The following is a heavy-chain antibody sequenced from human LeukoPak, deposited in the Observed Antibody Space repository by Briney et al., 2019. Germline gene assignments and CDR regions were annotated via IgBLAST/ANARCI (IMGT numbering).Heavy chain of an antibody. CDR1: GIIFSNYW. CDR3: ARVKEASAFDI. CDR2: INRDGSST. J-gene: IGHJ3*02. V-gene: IGHV3-74*01. D-gene: IGHD5-12*01. Sequence: GGSLRLSCAASGIIFSNYWMHWVRQAPGKGLVWVSRINRDGSSTSYADSVKGRFTISRDNAKNSLYLQMNSLRAEDTAVYYCARVKEASAFDIWGQGTMVTVSS.